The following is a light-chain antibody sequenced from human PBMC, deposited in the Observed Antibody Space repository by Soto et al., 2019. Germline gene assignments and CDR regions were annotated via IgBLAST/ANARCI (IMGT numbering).Light chain of an antibody. Sequence: EIVLTQSPGTLSLSPGERATLSCRASQSVTRNDLAWYQHKPGQAPRLLIYDASRRTPGIPDRFSGSGSGTDFTLTISGLEPEDFEVYYCQQYGDSPRTFGQGTKVDIK. V-gene: IGKV3-20*01. CDR3: QQYGDSPRT. CDR2: DAS. CDR1: QSVTRND. J-gene: IGKJ1*01.